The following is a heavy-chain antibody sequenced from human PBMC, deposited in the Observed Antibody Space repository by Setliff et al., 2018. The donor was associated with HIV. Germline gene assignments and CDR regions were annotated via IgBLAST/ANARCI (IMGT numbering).Heavy chain of an antibody. Sequence: GASVMVSCKASGYSFTDYPLHWVRQAPGQGLEWMGWINPNTGDTRYAQNFQGRVTVTRDTSISTAYLELNRLQSDDTAMYFCARVRLGYNDLTPPRYTHALGYWGQGTLVTVSS. CDR2: INPNTGDT. CDR1: GYSFTDYP. CDR3: ARVRLGYNDLTPPRYTHALGY. D-gene: IGHD6-25*01. J-gene: IGHJ4*02. V-gene: IGHV1-2*02.